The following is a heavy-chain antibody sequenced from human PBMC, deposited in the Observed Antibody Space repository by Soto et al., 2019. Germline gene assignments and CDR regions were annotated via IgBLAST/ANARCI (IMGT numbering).Heavy chain of an antibody. V-gene: IGHV3-7*01. Sequence: GSLRLSCAASGFTFSNYWMSWVRQAPGKGLEWVANINQDESEKHFVDSVKGRFTISRDNAKNSLYLQMNSLRAEDRAVYYCAREKPYGDSFDYWGQGTLVTVSS. CDR1: GFTFSNYW. CDR2: INQDESEK. D-gene: IGHD4-17*01. J-gene: IGHJ4*02. CDR3: AREKPYGDSFDY.